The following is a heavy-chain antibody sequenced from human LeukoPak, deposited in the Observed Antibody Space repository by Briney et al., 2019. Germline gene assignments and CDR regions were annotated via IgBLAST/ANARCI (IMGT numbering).Heavy chain of an antibody. CDR3: ARRPGNSGSYLGAFDI. D-gene: IGHD1-26*01. CDR1: GGSFSGYY. V-gene: IGHV4-34*01. Sequence: SETLSLTCAVYGGSFSGYYWSWVRQPPGKGLEWIGEIKHSGSINYNPPLKSPVTISVDTSKNQFSLKLSSVTAADTAVYYCARRPGNSGSYLGAFDIWGQGTMVTVSS. CDR2: IKHSGSI. J-gene: IGHJ3*02.